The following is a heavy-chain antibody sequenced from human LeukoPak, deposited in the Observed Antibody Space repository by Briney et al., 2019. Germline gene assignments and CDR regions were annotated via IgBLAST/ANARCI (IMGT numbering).Heavy chain of an antibody. CDR2: IKSKTDGGTT. V-gene: IGHV3-15*01. Sequence: WIRQAPGKGLEWVGRIKSKTDGGTTDYAAPVKGRFTISRDDSKNTLYLQMNSLKTEDTAVYYCTTGQYDGMDVWGQGTTVTVSS. J-gene: IGHJ6*02. CDR3: TTGQYDGMDV. D-gene: IGHD2-8*01.